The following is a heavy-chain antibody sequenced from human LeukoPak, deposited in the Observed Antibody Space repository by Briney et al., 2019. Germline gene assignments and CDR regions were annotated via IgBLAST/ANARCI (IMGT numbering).Heavy chain of an antibody. CDR2: INPNSGVT. CDR1: GYTFTCYY. D-gene: IGHD2-2*01. CDR3: GRSSRPLDCFDY. J-gene: IGHJ4*02. Sequence: ASVKVSCKASGYTFTCYYIHWLRQAPGQGLEWLGRINPNSGVTSYAQAFQDRVTLTRDPSISTAYIEPSSLTSDDTAVYYCGRSSRPLDCFDYWGQGTLSPSPQ. V-gene: IGHV1-2*06.